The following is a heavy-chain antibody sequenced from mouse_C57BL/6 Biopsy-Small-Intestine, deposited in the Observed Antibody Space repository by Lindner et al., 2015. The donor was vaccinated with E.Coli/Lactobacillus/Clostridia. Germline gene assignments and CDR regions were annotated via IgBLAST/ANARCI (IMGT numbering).Heavy chain of an antibody. Sequence: SVKVSCKASGYTFTNYEINWVRQATGQGLEWMGWMNPKSGNTGYAQKFQGRVTITADASTNTAYMELSSLRSDDTAVYFCARERTSGGSRSPGFYYYYGMDVWGQGTTVTVSS. J-gene: IGHJ1*01. V-gene: IGHV1-81*01. D-gene: IGHD1-2*01. CDR3: ARERTSGGSRSPGFYYYYGMDV. CDR2: MNPKSGNT. CDR1: GYTFTNYE.